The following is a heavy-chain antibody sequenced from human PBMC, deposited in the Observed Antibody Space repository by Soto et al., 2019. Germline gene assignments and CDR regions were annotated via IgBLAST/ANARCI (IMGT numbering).Heavy chain of an antibody. V-gene: IGHV3-23*01. CDR3: ATEDTSSGSLDY. CDR1: GFPFGENA. D-gene: IGHD6-19*01. Sequence: GWSLRLSCAASGFPFGENAMSWVRQAPGKGLEWVSGISDSGATTYYADSVRGRFTISRDNSKNTLYLQMKSLRAEDSASYYCATEDTSSGSLDYCGQGALVTVSS. CDR2: ISDSGATT. J-gene: IGHJ4*02.